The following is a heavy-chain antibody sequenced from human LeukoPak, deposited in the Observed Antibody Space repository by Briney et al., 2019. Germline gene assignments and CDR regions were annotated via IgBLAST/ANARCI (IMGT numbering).Heavy chain of an antibody. Sequence: GGSLRLSCAASGFIFSSYGMHWVRQARGKGLEWVAVISYDGRNEYYADSVKGRFTISRDNSKNTLYLQMNRLRSEDTAVYYCAASPYGDYGPGGYWGQGTLVTVSS. D-gene: IGHD4-17*01. CDR3: AASPYGDYGPGGY. CDR2: ISYDGRNE. V-gene: IGHV3-30*03. J-gene: IGHJ4*02. CDR1: GFIFSSYG.